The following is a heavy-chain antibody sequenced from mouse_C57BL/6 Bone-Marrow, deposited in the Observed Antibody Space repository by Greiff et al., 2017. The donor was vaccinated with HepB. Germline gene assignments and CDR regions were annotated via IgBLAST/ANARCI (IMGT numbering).Heavy chain of an antibody. D-gene: IGHD5-1-1*01. CDR3: AGSYTRDYYAMDY. V-gene: IGHV1-78*01. CDR1: GYTFTDHT. Sequence: VKLMESDAELVKPGASVKISCKVSGYTFTDHTIHWMKQRPEQGLEWIGYIYPRDGSTKYNEKFKGKATLTADKSSSTAYMQLNSLTSEDSAVYFCAGSYTRDYYAMDYWGQGTSVTVSS. CDR2: IYPRDGST. J-gene: IGHJ4*01.